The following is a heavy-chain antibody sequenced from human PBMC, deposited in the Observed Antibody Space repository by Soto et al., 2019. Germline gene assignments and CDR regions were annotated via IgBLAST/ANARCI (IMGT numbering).Heavy chain of an antibody. CDR2: ISSGGSTI. D-gene: IGHD2-8*01. Sequence: GSLRLSCAASGITFSSYEMNWVRQAPGKGLEWVSYISSGGSTIYYADSVKGRFTISRDNAKNSLYLQMNSLRAEDTSVYYCARLGIVPGYFGMDVWGQGTTVTVSS. CDR3: ARLGIVPGYFGMDV. J-gene: IGHJ6*02. V-gene: IGHV3-48*03. CDR1: GITFSSYE.